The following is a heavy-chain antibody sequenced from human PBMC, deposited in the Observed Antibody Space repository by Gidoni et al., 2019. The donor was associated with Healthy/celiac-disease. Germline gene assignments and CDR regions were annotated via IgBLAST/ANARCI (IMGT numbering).Heavy chain of an antibody. Sequence: EVQLVQSGAEVKKPGASLKISCKASGYSFTSYWIGWMRQMPGKGLGWMGIIYPGDSDTRYSPSFQGQVTISADKSISTAYLQWSSLKASDTAMYYCARRTAPRGDAFDIWGQGTMVTVSS. D-gene: IGHD2-2*01. CDR3: ARRTAPRGDAFDI. CDR1: GYSFTSYW. J-gene: IGHJ3*02. V-gene: IGHV5-51*03. CDR2: IYPGDSDT.